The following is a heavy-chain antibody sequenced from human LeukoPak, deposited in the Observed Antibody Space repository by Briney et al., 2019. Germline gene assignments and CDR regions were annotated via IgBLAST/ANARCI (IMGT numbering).Heavy chain of an antibody. CDR3: ARGPSIGAPSDYYYYGMDV. D-gene: IGHD6-6*01. Sequence: GRSLRLSCAASGFTFSSYGMHWVRQAPGKGLEWVAVISYDGSNTYYADSVKGRFTISRDNSKNTLYLQMNSLRAEDTAVYYCARGPSIGAPSDYYYYGMDVWGQGTTVTVSS. CDR1: GFTFSSYG. V-gene: IGHV3-30*03. CDR2: ISYDGSNT. J-gene: IGHJ6*02.